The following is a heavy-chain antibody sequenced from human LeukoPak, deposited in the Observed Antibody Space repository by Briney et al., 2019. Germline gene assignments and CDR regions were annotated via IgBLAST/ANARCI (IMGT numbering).Heavy chain of an antibody. Sequence: GGSLRLSCAASGFTFSSYSMNWVRQAPGKGLEWASSISSSSSYIYYADSVKGRFTISRDNAKNSLYLQMNSLRAEDTAVYYCARVIRINCSGGSCYLSFYYYYGMDVWGQGTTVTVSS. D-gene: IGHD2-15*01. CDR2: ISSSSSYI. CDR3: ARVIRINCSGGSCYLSFYYYYGMDV. V-gene: IGHV3-21*01. J-gene: IGHJ6*02. CDR1: GFTFSSYS.